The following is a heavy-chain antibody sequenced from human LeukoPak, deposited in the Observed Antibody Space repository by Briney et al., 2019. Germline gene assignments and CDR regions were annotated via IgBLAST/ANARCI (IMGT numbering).Heavy chain of an antibody. J-gene: IGHJ6*03. CDR1: GGSFSGYY. CDR2: INHSGST. Sequence: PSETLSLTCAVYGGSFSGYYWSWIRQPPGKGLEWIGEINHSGSTNYNPSLKSRVTISVDTSKNQFSLKLSSVTAADTAVYYCARGFTAAGTLYYYYYYMDVWGKGTTVTVSS. CDR3: ARGFTAAGTLYYYYYYMDV. V-gene: IGHV4-34*01. D-gene: IGHD6-13*01.